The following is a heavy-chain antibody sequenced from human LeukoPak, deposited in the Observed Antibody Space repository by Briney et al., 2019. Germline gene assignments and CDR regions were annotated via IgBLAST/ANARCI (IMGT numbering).Heavy chain of an antibody. CDR3: TKGYYRSWYSTPCWFDP. J-gene: IGHJ5*02. Sequence: GGSLRLSCAASGFTFDDYAMNWVRQAPGKGLEWVSLISGDGGSTYYADSVKGRFTISRDNSKNSLYLQMNSLRTEATALYFYTKGYYRSWYSTPCWFDPWGQGTLVTVSS. V-gene: IGHV3-43*02. D-gene: IGHD6-13*01. CDR2: ISGDGGST. CDR1: GFTFDDYA.